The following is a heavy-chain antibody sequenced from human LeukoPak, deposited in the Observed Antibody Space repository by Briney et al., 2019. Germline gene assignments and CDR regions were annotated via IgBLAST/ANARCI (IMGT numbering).Heavy chain of an antibody. CDR3: ARRLRQNLFDP. CDR2: IYYSGSS. V-gene: IGHV4-59*08. D-gene: IGHD4-17*01. CDR1: GVSISSDY. Sequence: PSETLSLTCTVSGVSISSDYWSWIRLPPGKGLEWIGYIYYSGSSNYNPCLKSRVTMSVDTSKNQFSLKLTSVTAADTAVYYCARRLRQNLFDPWGQGTLVTVSS. J-gene: IGHJ5*02.